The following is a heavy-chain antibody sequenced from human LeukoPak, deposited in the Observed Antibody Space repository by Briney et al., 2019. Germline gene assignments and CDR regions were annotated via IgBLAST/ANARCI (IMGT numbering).Heavy chain of an antibody. Sequence: PSETLSLTCTVSGGSISGSSYYWSWIRQPPGKGLEWIGEINHSGSTNYNPSLKSRVTISVDTSKNQFSLKLSSVTAADTAVYYCARGQGYCSSTSCYTPYYYYYGMDVWGQGTTVTVSS. V-gene: IGHV4-39*07. J-gene: IGHJ6*02. D-gene: IGHD2-2*02. CDR2: INHSGST. CDR3: ARGQGYCSSTSCYTPYYYYYGMDV. CDR1: GGSISGSSYY.